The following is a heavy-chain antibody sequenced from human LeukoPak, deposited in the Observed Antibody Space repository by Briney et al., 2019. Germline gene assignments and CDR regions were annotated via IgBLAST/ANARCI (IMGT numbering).Heavy chain of an antibody. CDR2: LYDSESD. D-gene: IGHD3-3*01. V-gene: IGHV4-4*07. Sequence: SETLSLTCSVSGGSISSYYWTWIRQPAGKGLEWIGRLYDSESDNNNPPLKSRVTISLDRSKNQFSLQLKSVTAADTAVYYCARGHDFGNWFDPWGQGILVIVSS. CDR3: ARGHDFGNWFDP. J-gene: IGHJ5*02. CDR1: GGSISSYY.